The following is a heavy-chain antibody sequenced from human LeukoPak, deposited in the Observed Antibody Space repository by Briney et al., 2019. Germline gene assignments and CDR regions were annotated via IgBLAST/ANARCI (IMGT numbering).Heavy chain of an antibody. CDR3: ARDIGSSGYYYYYYYGMDV. D-gene: IGHD3-22*01. V-gene: IGHV3-21*01. J-gene: IGHJ6*02. CDR1: GFTLSSYS. CDR2: ISSSSSYI. Sequence: GGSLRLSCAASGFTLSSYSMNWVRQAPGKGLEWVSSISSSSSYIYYADSVKGRFTISRDNAKNSLYLQMNSLRAEDTAVYYCARDIGSSGYYYYYYYGMDVWGQGTTVTVSS.